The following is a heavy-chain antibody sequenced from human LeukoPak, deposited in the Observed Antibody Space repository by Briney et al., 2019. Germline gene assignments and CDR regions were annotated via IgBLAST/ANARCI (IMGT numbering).Heavy chain of an antibody. CDR3: ARDRRWEQLHAFDL. J-gene: IGHJ3*01. Sequence: PSETLSLTCTVSGDSISSYFWSWIRQPPGKGREWIAYVHYSESTNYNPSLKSRVTISLDTAWNQFSLMLSSVTAADTALYYCARDRRWEQLHAFDLWGPGAMVTVSS. CDR2: VHYSEST. D-gene: IGHD1-26*01. V-gene: IGHV4-59*01. CDR1: GDSISSYF.